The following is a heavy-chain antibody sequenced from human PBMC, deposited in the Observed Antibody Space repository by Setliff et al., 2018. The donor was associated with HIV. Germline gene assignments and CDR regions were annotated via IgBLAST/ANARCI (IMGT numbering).Heavy chain of an antibody. D-gene: IGHD3-3*01. CDR3: AREYKRYNFWSGSGFGRSWFDP. CDR1: GFTFRTYT. Sequence: PGGSLRLSCAASGFTFRTYTMIWVRQAPGKGLEWVSSISSSGNYKYYGDALKGRFTISRDNAKNLLYLRMNSLRAEDMALYYCAREYKRYNFWSGSGFGRSWFDPWGQGTLVTVSS. CDR2: ISSSGNYK. V-gene: IGHV3-21*01. J-gene: IGHJ5*02.